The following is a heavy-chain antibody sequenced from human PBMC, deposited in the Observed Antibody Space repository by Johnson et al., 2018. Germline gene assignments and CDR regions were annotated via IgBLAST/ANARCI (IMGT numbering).Heavy chain of an antibody. CDR1: GGSISGFY. V-gene: IGHV4-59*01. D-gene: IGHD2/OR15-2a*01. CDR2: IFSAGST. CDR3: AREHIVIAPGGMDV. J-gene: IGHJ6*02. Sequence: QVQLQESGPGLVKPSETLSLTCTVSGGSISGFYWNWIRQPPGKGLEWIGYIFSAGSTNYKSSLKSRVTISLNTSKNQFSLKPDSVTAADTAVYYWAREHIVIAPGGMDVWGQGITVTVSS.